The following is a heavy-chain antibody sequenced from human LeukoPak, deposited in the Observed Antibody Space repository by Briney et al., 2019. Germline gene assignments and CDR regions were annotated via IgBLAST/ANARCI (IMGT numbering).Heavy chain of an antibody. D-gene: IGHD7-27*01. CDR1: GGSISSYY. J-gene: IGHJ4*02. V-gene: IGHV4-59*01. CDR2: IYYSGST. Sequence: PSETLSLTCTVSGGSISSYYWSWVRQPPGKGLEWIGYIYYSGSTNYNPSLTSPVTISVDTSKNQFSLKLSSVTAADTAVYYCARGPLGTPYYSDYWGQGTLVTVSS. CDR3: ARGPLGTPYYSDY.